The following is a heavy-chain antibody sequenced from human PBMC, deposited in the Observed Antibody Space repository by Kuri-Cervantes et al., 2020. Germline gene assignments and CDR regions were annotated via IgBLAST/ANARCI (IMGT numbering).Heavy chain of an antibody. V-gene: IGHV1-8*02. J-gene: IGHJ5*02. Sequence: ASVKVSCKASGYTFTTYDINWVRQATGQGLEWMGWMNPNSGNTGYAQKFQGRVTMTRNTSISTAYMTVGRLRSDDTAVYYCATLYTYGLPDYLDPWGQGTLVTVSS. CDR3: ATLYTYGLPDYLDP. CDR1: GYTFTTYD. D-gene: IGHD5-18*01. CDR2: MNPNSGNT.